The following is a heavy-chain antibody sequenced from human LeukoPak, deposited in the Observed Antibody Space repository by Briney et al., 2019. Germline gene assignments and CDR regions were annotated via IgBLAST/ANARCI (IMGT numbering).Heavy chain of an antibody. CDR2: IYYSGST. CDR3: ARVQKYYFDY. V-gene: IGHV4-34*01. Sequence: GSLSLTCAVYGGSFSGYYWSWIRQPPGKGLEWIGSIYYSGSTYYNPSLKSRVTISVDTSKNQFSLKLSSVTAADTAVYYCARVQKYYFDYWGQGTLVTVSS. J-gene: IGHJ4*02. CDR1: GGSFSGYY.